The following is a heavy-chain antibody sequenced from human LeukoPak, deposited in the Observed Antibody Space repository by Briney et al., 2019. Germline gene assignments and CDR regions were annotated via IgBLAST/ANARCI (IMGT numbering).Heavy chain of an antibody. V-gene: IGHV3-23*01. D-gene: IGHD6-13*01. CDR3: ARVLPAAAGNYYYYYMDV. J-gene: IGHJ6*03. Sequence: RGGSLRLSCAASEFTFRSYAMSWVRQAPGKGLEWVSAISGSGATTYSADSVKGRFTISRDNSKNTLYLQMNSLRAEDTAVYYCARVLPAAAGNYYYYYMDVWGKGTTVTVSS. CDR1: EFTFRSYA. CDR2: ISGSGATT.